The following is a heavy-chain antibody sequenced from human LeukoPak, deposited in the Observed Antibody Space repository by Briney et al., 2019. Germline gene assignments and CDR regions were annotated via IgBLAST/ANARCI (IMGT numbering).Heavy chain of an antibody. Sequence: GGPLSLSCEASGFTFSSYAMHWVRQAQGKGLEWVAVISYDGSNKYYADSVKGRFTISRDNSKNTLYLQMNSLRPEDTAIYYCARGIVVVVAATSNWFDPWGQGTLVTVSS. CDR2: ISYDGSNK. J-gene: IGHJ5*02. CDR3: ARGIVVVVAATSNWFDP. V-gene: IGHV3-30*04. D-gene: IGHD2-15*01. CDR1: GFTFSSYA.